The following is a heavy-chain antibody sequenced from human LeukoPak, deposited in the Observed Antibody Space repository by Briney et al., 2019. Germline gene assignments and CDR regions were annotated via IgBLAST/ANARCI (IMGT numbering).Heavy chain of an antibody. CDR2: INHSGTT. CDR1: GGSFSPYY. V-gene: IGHV4-34*01. Sequence: SETLSLTCAVYGGSFSPYYWSWIRQPPGKGLEWIGEINHSGTTYYNPSLVGRVTLSVDASKNQFSLKVTSVTAADTAVYYCAKPTPHEGSPDDWGEGTTVTVSS. J-gene: IGHJ6*04. D-gene: IGHD4-11*01. CDR3: AKPTPHEGSPDD.